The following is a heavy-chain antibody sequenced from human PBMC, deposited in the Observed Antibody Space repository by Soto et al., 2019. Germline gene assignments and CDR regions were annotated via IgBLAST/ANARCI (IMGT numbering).Heavy chain of an antibody. CDR2: IYYSGST. D-gene: IGHD5-18*01. CDR3: ARKGYSYGSAFDY. V-gene: IGHV4-31*03. J-gene: IGHJ4*02. Sequence: SETLSLTCTVSGGSISSGGYYWSWIRQHPGKGLEWIGYIYYSGSTYYNPSLKSRVTILVDTSKNQFSLKLSSVTAADTAVYYCARKGYSYGSAFDYWGQGTLVTVSS. CDR1: GGSISSGGYY.